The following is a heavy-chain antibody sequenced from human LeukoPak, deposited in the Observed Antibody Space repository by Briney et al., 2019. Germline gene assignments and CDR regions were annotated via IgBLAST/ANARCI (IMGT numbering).Heavy chain of an antibody. V-gene: IGHV3-30-3*01. Sequence: PGGALRLSCTTSGFTFSNYALHWVRQAQGKGLEWVAIISYDGSNKYYAESVEGRFTISRDKSKNTLYVQMSLLRPDDTAVYYCARDGGAYFDYWGQGTLVTVSS. CDR1: GFTFSNYA. CDR2: ISYDGSNK. CDR3: ARDGGAYFDY. J-gene: IGHJ4*02. D-gene: IGHD1-26*01.